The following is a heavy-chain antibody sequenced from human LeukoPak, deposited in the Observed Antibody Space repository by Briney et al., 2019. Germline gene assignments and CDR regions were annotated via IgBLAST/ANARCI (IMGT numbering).Heavy chain of an antibody. CDR2: IKQDESKK. V-gene: IGHV3-7*01. Sequence: GGSLRLSCAASGFAFRSYWMSWVRQAPGKGLEWVANIKQDESKKYYVGSVKGRFTISRDNARSSLYLQMDSLRAEDTAVYYCAREPTWEAEAWAFDIWGQGTMVTVSS. J-gene: IGHJ3*02. D-gene: IGHD1-26*01. CDR1: GFAFRSYW. CDR3: AREPTWEAEAWAFDI.